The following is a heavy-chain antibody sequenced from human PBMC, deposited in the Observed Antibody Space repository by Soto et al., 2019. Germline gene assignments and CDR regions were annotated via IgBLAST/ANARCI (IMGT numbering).Heavy chain of an antibody. CDR1: GGTFSSYA. CDR3: ASPSRANDAFDI. CDR2: VIPIFGTA. V-gene: IGHV1-69*01. J-gene: IGHJ3*02. Sequence: QVQLVQSGAEVKKPGSSVKVSCKASGGTFSSYAISWVRQAPGQGLEWMGGVIPIFGTANYAQKLQGRVTSTADESTSTAYMELSSLRSEDTAVYYCASPSRANDAFDIGGQGTMVTVSS.